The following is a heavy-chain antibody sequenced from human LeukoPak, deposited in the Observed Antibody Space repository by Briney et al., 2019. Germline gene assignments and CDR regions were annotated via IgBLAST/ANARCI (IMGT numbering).Heavy chain of an antibody. D-gene: IGHD4-17*01. CDR3: AKDRDYGDYNWFDP. CDR1: GFTFSSYG. J-gene: IGHJ5*02. Sequence: GRSLRLSCAASGFTFSSYGMHWVRQAPGKGLEWVAVISYDGSNKYYADSVNGRVTISRDNSKNTLYLQMNSLRAEDTAVYYCAKDRDYGDYNWFDPWGQGTLVTVSS. V-gene: IGHV3-30*18. CDR2: ISYDGSNK.